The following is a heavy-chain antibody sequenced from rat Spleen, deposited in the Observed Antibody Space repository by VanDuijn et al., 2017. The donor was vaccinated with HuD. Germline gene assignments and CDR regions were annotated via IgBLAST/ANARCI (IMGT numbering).Heavy chain of an antibody. CDR2: LKYNGDT. J-gene: IGHJ2*01. Sequence: QVQLKESGPGLVQPSQTLSLTCTVSGFSLMDYSVHWVRQPPGKGLEWMGRLKYNGDTYYNLPLKSRLSISRDTSKSQVFLKMNSLQTDDTAIYFCTMGIYEDYFDYWGQGVMVTVSS. CDR1: GFSLMDYS. D-gene: IGHD1-7*01. V-gene: IGHV2S30*01. CDR3: TMGIYEDYFDY.